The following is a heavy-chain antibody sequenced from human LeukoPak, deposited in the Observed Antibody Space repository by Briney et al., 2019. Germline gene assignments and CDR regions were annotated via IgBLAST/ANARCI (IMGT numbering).Heavy chain of an antibody. CDR3: ARDRSGYCSGGSCSPTAPYYYYGMDV. Sequence: PSETLSLTCAVYGGSFSGYYWSWIRQPPGKGLEWIGEINHSGSTNYNPSLKSRVTISVDTSKNQFSLQLNSVTPEDTAVYYCARDRSGYCSGGSCSPTAPYYYYGMDVWGQGTTVTVSS. V-gene: IGHV4-34*01. J-gene: IGHJ6*02. CDR1: GGSFSGYY. CDR2: INHSGST. D-gene: IGHD2-15*01.